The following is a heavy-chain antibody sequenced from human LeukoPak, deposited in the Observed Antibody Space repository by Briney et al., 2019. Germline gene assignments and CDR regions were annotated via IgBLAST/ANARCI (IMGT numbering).Heavy chain of an antibody. V-gene: IGHV4-30-2*01. CDR2: IYHSGST. CDR1: GGSISSGGYY. CDR3: ARVGVATIHY. J-gene: IGHJ4*02. Sequence: PSQTLSLTCTVSGGSISSGGYYWSWIRQPPGKGLEWIGYIYHSGSTYYNPSLKSRVTISVDRSKNQFSLKLSSVTAADTAVYYCARVGVATIHYWGQGTLVTVSS. D-gene: IGHD5-12*01.